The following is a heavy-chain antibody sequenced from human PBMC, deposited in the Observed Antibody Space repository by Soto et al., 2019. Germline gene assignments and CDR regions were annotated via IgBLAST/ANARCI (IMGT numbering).Heavy chain of an antibody. CDR3: ARGGDWNDHALWDYYYGMDV. Sequence: ASVKVSCKASGYTFTSYGISWVRQAPGQGLERMGWISAYNGNTNYAQKLQGRVTMTTDTSTSTAYMELRSLRSDDTAVYYCARGGDWNDHALWDYYYGMDVWGQGTTVTVSS. CDR2: ISAYNGNT. V-gene: IGHV1-18*04. J-gene: IGHJ6*02. CDR1: GYTFTSYG. D-gene: IGHD1-1*01.